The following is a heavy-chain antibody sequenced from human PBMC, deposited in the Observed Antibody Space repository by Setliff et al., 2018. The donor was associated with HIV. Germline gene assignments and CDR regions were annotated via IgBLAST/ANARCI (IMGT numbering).Heavy chain of an antibody. D-gene: IGHD3-10*01. CDR1: GFTFSYSW. CDR3: ARKFRPGHGVDV. CDR2: IKSKIDGGTA. Sequence: PGGSLRLSCAASGFTFSYSWMNWVRQAPGEGLEWVGRIKSKIDGGTADYAAPVKGRFTISRDDSKNTLYLQMNSLSAEDTAIYYCARKFRPGHGVDVWGQGTTVTVSS. J-gene: IGHJ6*02. V-gene: IGHV3-15*01.